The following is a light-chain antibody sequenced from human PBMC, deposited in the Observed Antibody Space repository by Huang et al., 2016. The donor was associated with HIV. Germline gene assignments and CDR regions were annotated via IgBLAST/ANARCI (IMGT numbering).Light chain of an antibody. Sequence: EIVMTQSPATLSVSPGTRATLSCRASQSVSSTLAWYQQKPGQAPRLLIDGASTRATGIPARFSGSGSGTEFTLTISSLQSEDFAVYYCQQYNNWPPWTFGQGTKVEIK. V-gene: IGKV3-15*01. CDR2: GAS. CDR3: QQYNNWPPWT. CDR1: QSVSST. J-gene: IGKJ1*01.